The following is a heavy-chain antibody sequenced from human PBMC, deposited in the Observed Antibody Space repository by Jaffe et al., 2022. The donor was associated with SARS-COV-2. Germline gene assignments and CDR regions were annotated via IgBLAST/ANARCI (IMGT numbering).Heavy chain of an antibody. J-gene: IGHJ6*02. Sequence: QVQLVESGGGVVQPGRSLRLSCAASGFTFSSYGMHWVRQAPGKGLEWVAVISYDGSNKYYADSVKGRFTISRDNSKNTLYLQMNSLRAEDTAVYYCAKDQVRVFGYFDWLVPSYGMDVWGQGTTVTVSS. CDR3: AKDQVRVFGYFDWLVPSYGMDV. CDR1: GFTFSSYG. D-gene: IGHD3-9*01. V-gene: IGHV3-30*18. CDR2: ISYDGSNK.